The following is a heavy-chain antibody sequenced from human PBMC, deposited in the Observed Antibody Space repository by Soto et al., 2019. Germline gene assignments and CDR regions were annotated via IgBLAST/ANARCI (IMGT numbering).Heavy chain of an antibody. CDR1: GFTFSSYG. CDR3: AKGLFDYSSSALQKNYFDC. J-gene: IGHJ4*02. CDR2: ISDDGNRK. V-gene: IGHV3-30*18. Sequence: QLVESGGGVVQSGTSLRLSCAASGFTFSSYGMHWVRQAPGKGLEWVAVISDDGNRKYSADSVKGRFTISRDNSRNTLYLQMSSLRAEDTAVYYCAKGLFDYSSSALQKNYFDCWGQGTLVTVSS. D-gene: IGHD6-6*01.